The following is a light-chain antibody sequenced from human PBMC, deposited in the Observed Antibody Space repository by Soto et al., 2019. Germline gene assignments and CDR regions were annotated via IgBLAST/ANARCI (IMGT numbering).Light chain of an antibody. J-gene: IGKJ1*01. Sequence: DIVMTQSPDSLAVSLGERATINCKSSQSVLYSSNNNNYIAWYQQKPGQPPKLIIYWASTRESGVPDRFSGSGSGTDFTLTISSLQAEDVAVYYCQQYYSTPRTFGQGTKVDI. CDR2: WAS. CDR3: QQYYSTPRT. CDR1: QSVLYSSNNNNY. V-gene: IGKV4-1*01.